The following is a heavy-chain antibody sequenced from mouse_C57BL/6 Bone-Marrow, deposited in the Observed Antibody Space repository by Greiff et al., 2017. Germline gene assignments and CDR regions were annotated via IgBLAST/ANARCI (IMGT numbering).Heavy chain of an antibody. CDR3: ARDTTTVGYAMDY. CDR2: INYDGSST. J-gene: IGHJ4*01. CDR1: GFTFSDYY. D-gene: IGHD1-1*01. V-gene: IGHV5-16*01. Sequence: EVQGVESEGGLVQPGSSMKLSCTASGFTFSDYYMAWVRQVPEKCLEWVANINYDGSSTYYLDSLSSRFIISRANAKNILYLQMSSLKSEETAKDYCARDTTTVGYAMDYGGQGTSVTVSS.